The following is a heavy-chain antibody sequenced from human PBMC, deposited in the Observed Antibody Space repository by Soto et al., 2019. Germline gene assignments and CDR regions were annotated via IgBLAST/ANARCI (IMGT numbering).Heavy chain of an antibody. J-gene: IGHJ4*02. D-gene: IGHD3-3*01. Sequence: PGGSLRLSCAASGFTFDDYTMHWVRQAPGKGLEWVSLISWDGGSTYYADSVKGRFTISRDNSKNSLYLQMNSLRTEDTALYYCAKAENTCLEWLPGPHRGQGPLVTVSS. CDR1: GFTFDDYT. V-gene: IGHV3-43*01. CDR3: AKAENTCLEWLPGPH. CDR2: ISWDGGST.